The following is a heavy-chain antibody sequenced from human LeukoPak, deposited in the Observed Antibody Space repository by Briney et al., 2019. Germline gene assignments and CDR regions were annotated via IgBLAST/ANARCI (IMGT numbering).Heavy chain of an antibody. CDR3: ASNTAMVTPFDY. CDR2: INPSGGST. CDR1: GYTFTSYY. Sequence: ASVKVSCKVSGYTFTSYYMHWVRQAPGQGLEWMGIINPSGGSTSYAQKFQGRVTMTRDTSTSTVYMELSSLRSEDTAVYYCASNTAMVTPFDYWGQGTLVTVSS. J-gene: IGHJ4*02. V-gene: IGHV1-46*01. D-gene: IGHD5-18*01.